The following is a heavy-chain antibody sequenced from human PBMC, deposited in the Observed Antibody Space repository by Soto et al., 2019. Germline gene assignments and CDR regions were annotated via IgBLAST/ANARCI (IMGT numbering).Heavy chain of an antibody. J-gene: IGHJ6*02. CDR1: GYTFTSYD. D-gene: IGHD3-3*01. CDR3: ARVLSWASYYDFWSCYYNYYYYGMDV. Sequence: ASVKVSCKASGYTFTSYDINWVRQATGQGLEWMGWMNPNSGNTGYAQKFQGRVTMTRNTSISTAYMELSSLRSEDTGVYYCARVLSWASYYDFWSCYYNYYYYGMDVWGQGTTVTVSS. V-gene: IGHV1-8*01. CDR2: MNPNSGNT.